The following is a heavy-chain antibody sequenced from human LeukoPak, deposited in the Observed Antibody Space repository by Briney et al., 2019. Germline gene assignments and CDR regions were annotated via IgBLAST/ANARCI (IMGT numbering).Heavy chain of an antibody. CDR3: AKGSQRGLLGYYGMDV. J-gene: IGHJ6*02. CDR1: GFTFSSYA. Sequence: PGGSLRLSCAASGFTFSSYAMSWVRQAPGKGLEWVSAISGSGGSTYYADFVKGRFTISRDNSKNTLYLQMNSLRAEDTAVYYCAKGSQRGLLGYYGMDVWGQGTTVTVSS. V-gene: IGHV3-23*01. CDR2: ISGSGGST. D-gene: IGHD4-17*01.